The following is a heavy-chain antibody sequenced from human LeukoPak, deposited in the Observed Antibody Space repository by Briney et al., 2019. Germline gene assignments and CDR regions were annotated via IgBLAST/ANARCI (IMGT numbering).Heavy chain of an antibody. V-gene: IGHV3-30*18. D-gene: IGHD7-27*01. CDR3: AKDLGTGDYYYYGMDV. CDR1: GFTFSSYG. Sequence: GRSLRLSCAASGFTFSSYGMHWVRQAPGKGLEWVAVISYGGSNKYYADSVKGRFTISRDNSKNTLYLQMNSLRAEDTAVYYCAKDLGTGDYYYYGMDVWGQGTTVTVSS. CDR2: ISYGGSNK. J-gene: IGHJ6*02.